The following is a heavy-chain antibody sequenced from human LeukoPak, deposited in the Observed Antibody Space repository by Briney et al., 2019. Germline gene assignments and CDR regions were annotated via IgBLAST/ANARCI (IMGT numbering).Heavy chain of an antibody. Sequence: GGSLRLSCAASGFNFSSFWMHWVRHAPGKGVMWVSRIDIDGSTTTYADFVKGRFSISRDNTKNMMFLDMNNLSVDDTALYFCARVGHGSSWFDSWGQGTLITVSS. CDR3: ARVGHGSSWFDS. CDR1: GFNFSSFW. CDR2: IDIDGSTT. D-gene: IGHD2-2*01. V-gene: IGHV3-74*03. J-gene: IGHJ5*01.